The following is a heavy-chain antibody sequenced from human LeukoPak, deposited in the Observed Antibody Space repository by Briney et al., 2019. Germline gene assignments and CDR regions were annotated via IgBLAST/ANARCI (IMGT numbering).Heavy chain of an antibody. Sequence: SETLSLTCTVSGGSISSYYWSWIRQPPGKGLEWIGYIYYSGSTNYNPSLKSRVIISVDTSKNQFSLKLSSVTAADTAVYYCASPPYGSGSLHPGGWGQGTLVIVSS. CDR3: ASPPYGSGSLHPGG. CDR2: IYYSGST. J-gene: IGHJ4*02. CDR1: GGSISSYY. D-gene: IGHD3-10*01. V-gene: IGHV4-59*12.